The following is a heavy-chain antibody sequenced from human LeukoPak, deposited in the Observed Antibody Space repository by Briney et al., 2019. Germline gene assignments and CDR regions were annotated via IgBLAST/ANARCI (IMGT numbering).Heavy chain of an antibody. V-gene: IGHV4-34*01. D-gene: IGHD2-15*01. J-gene: IGHJ6*03. Sequence: PSETLSLTCSVNGGSFSGYYWSWIRQPPGKGLEWIGEINRSGNTNYNPSLKSRVTISGDTSKNQFSLKLSSVTAADTAVYYCETSSSATIDYFYDYIDVWGKGTTVTVSS. CDR2: INRSGNT. CDR3: ETSSSATIDYFYDYIDV. CDR1: GGSFSGYY.